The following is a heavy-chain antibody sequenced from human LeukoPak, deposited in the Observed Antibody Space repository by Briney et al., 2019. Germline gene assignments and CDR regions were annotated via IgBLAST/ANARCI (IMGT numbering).Heavy chain of an antibody. CDR2: ISHDGTT. J-gene: IGHJ4*02. D-gene: IGHD2/OR15-2a*01. CDR3: TRENRPFCPFAF. CDR1: GGSIDITNY. V-gene: IGHV4-4*02. Sequence: SGTLSLTCGVSGGSIDITNYWSWVRQAPGRGLEWIGEISHDGTTNYNSSLRSRVAMSFDRANNQFSLSLTSVTAADTAVYYCTRENRPFCPFAFWGQGVLVTVCS.